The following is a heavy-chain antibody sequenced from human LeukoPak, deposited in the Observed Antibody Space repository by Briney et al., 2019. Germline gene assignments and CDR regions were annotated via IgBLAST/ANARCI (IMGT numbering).Heavy chain of an antibody. CDR1: GFTFSSYG. V-gene: IGHV3-30*18. CDR2: ISYDGSNK. Sequence: PGRSLRLSCAASGFTFSSYGMHWVRQAPGKGLEWVAVISYDGSNKYYADSVKGRFTISRDNSKNTLYLQMNSLRAEDTAVYYCAKAFHGDYVGVGDAFDIWGQGTMVTVSS. D-gene: IGHD4-17*01. CDR3: AKAFHGDYVGVGDAFDI. J-gene: IGHJ3*02.